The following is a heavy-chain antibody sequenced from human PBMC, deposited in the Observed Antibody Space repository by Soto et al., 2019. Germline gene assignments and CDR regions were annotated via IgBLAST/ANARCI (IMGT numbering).Heavy chain of an antibody. J-gene: IGHJ2*01. CDR2: ISSDAAST. CDR1: GFNFNNNG. V-gene: IGHV3-23*01. Sequence: GGSLRLSCAASGFNFNNNGMIWVRQAPGKGLEWVSTISSDAASTYYADSVKGRFTISRDNSKNTMYVQMDSLRAEDTAIYYCARDRGYCSGGSCYWCFDLWGRGTLVTVSS. D-gene: IGHD2-15*01. CDR3: ARDRGYCSGGSCYWCFDL.